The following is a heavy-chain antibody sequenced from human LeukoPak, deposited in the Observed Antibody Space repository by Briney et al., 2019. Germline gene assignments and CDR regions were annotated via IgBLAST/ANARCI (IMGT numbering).Heavy chain of an antibody. CDR2: IYYSGST. V-gene: IGHV4-39*07. CDR1: GGSISSSSYY. J-gene: IGHJ4*02. CDR3: ARDRIGYCSSTSYYEGPFDY. Sequence: SETLSLTCTVSGGSISSSSYYWGWIRQPPGKGLEWIGSIYYSGSTYYNPSLKSRVTISVDTSKNQFSLKLSSVTAADTAVYYCARDRIGYCSSTSYYEGPFDYWGQGTLVTVSS. D-gene: IGHD2-2*01.